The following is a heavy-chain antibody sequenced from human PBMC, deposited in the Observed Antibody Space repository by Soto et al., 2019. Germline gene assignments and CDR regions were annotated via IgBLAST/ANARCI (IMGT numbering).Heavy chain of an antibody. CDR1: GYSFTSYW. Sequence: GESLKISCQGSGYSFTSYWISWVRQMPGKGLEWMGRIDPSDSYTNYSPPFQGHVTISADKSISTAYLQWSSLKASDTAMYYCARHLFGVVIAAYYYGMDVWGQGTTVTVSS. V-gene: IGHV5-10-1*01. J-gene: IGHJ6*02. CDR3: ARHLFGVVIAAYYYGMDV. D-gene: IGHD3-3*01. CDR2: IDPSDSYT.